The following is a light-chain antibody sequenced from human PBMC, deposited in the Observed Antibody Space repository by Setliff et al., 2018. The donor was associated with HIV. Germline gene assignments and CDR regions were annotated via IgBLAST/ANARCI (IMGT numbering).Light chain of an antibody. J-gene: IGLJ1*01. CDR1: SSDVGGYNS. CDR3: SSYAITNTLP. Sequence: QSALTQPASVSGSPGQSITISCTGTSSDVGGYNSVSWYQQHPGKAPKLMIYEVTNRPSGVSNRFSGSKSGNTASLTISGLQAEDEGDYYCSSYAITNTLPFGTGTKV. V-gene: IGLV2-14*01. CDR2: EVT.